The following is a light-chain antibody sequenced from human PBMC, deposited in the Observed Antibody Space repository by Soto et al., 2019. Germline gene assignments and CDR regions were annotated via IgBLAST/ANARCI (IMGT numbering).Light chain of an antibody. Sequence: QSVLTQPPSASGSPGQSVTVSCAGTRSDIGVYNYVSWYRQHPGKAPKLLIYEVNKRPSGVPDRFSGSKSGSTASLTVSGLQAEDEADYYCSSYSSNNILSYVFGTGTKVPAL. CDR1: RSDIGVYNY. V-gene: IGLV2-8*01. CDR3: SSYSSNNILSYV. J-gene: IGLJ1*01. CDR2: EVN.